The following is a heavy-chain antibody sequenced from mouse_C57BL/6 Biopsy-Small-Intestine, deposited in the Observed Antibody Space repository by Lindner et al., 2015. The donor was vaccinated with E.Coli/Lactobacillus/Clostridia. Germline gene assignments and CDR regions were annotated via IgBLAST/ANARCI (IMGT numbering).Heavy chain of an antibody. CDR2: INPGSGGT. D-gene: IGHD2-3*01. CDR1: GYAFTNNL. CDR3: ARSGGDDYFDY. J-gene: IGHJ2*01. Sequence: VQLQESGAELIRPGTSVKVSCKASGYAFTNNLIEWVKQRPGQGLEWIGVINPGSGGTNYNEKFKGKATLTADKSSSTAYMQLSSLISEDSAVYFCARSGGDDYFDYWGQGTTLTVSS. V-gene: IGHV1-54*01.